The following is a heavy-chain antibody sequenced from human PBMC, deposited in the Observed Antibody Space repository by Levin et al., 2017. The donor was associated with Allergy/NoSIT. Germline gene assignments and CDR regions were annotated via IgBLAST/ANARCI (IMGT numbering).Heavy chain of an antibody. CDR2: ISADGAVA. CDR1: GFPFRRYA. V-gene: IGHV3-23*01. D-gene: IGHD3-16*01. CDR3: ATIDLSASNTYY. Sequence: LSLPCAASGFPFRRYAMTWVRQAPGKGLDWVSSISADGAVAYYGDSVKGRFTVSRDNYKNMLLLQMNSLRAEDTAVYYCATIDLSASNTYYWGQGTLATVSS. J-gene: IGHJ4*02.